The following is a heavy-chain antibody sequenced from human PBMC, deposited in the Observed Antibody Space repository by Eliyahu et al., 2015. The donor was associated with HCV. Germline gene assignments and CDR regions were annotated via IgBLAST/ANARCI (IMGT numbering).Heavy chain of an antibody. CDR3: AAPPPPLSGSDFYYYYGMDV. Sequence: EVQLLESGGGLVQPGGSLRLSCAASGXTFSSYXXXWVRXAPGKGLEWVSAISGXGGSTYYADSVKGRFTISRDNSKNTLYLQMNSLRAEDTAVYYCAAPPPPLSGSDFYYYYGMDVWGQGTTVTVSS. CDR2: ISGXGGST. J-gene: IGHJ6*02. CDR1: GXTFSSYX. V-gene: IGHV3-23*01. D-gene: IGHD3-10*01.